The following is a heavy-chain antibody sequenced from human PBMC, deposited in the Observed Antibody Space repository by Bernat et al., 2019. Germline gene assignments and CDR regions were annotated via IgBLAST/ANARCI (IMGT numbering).Heavy chain of an antibody. CDR3: LRGSTRDY. Sequence: EVQLVESGGGLIQPGGSLRLSCAASGFTVSSTYMRWVRQAPGKGLEWVSVIYSDGRTYYADSVKGRFTISRDNSKNTLYLQMNSLRAEDTAVYYCLRGSTRDYWGQGTLVTVSS. D-gene: IGHD3-10*01. J-gene: IGHJ4*02. V-gene: IGHV3-53*01. CDR1: GFTVSSTY. CDR2: IYSDGRT.